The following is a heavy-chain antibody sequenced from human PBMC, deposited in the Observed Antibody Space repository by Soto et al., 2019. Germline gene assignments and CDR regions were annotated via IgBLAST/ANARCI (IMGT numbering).Heavy chain of an antibody. CDR2: ISGSGGST. J-gene: IGHJ6*02. D-gene: IGHD2-2*01. CDR1: GFTFSSYA. V-gene: IGHV3-23*01. CDR3: AKSRSQVYCSSTSCYQGVYYYYGMDV. Sequence: GGSLRLSCAASGFTFSSYAMSWVRQAPGKGLEWVSAISGSGGSTYYADSVKGRFTISRDNSKNTLYLQMNSLRAEDTAVYYCAKSRSQVYCSSTSCYQGVYYYYGMDVWGQGSTVIVSS.